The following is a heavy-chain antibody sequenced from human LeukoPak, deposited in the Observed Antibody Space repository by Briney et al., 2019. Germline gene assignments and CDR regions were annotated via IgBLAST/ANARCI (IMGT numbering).Heavy chain of an antibody. CDR3: ARGLGNYPYYYYYYMDV. Sequence: GGSLRLSCEASGFTVSGNHMNWVRQAPGKGLEWVSVIYRGGNTYYADSVKGRFTISRDNSKNTLFLQVNSLKVEDTALYYCARGLGNYPYYYYYYMDVWGKGTTVTVSS. V-gene: IGHV3-66*02. CDR1: GFTVSGNH. J-gene: IGHJ6*03. CDR2: IYRGGNT. D-gene: IGHD1-7*01.